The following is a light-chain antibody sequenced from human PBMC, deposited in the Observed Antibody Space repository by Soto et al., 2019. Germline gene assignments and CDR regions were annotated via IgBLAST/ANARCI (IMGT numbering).Light chain of an antibody. V-gene: IGLV2-14*01. CDR1: NSDVGGYNY. J-gene: IGLJ1*01. CDR3: RSYTSISTIYL. Sequence: QSVLTQPASVSGSPGQSITISCTGTNSDVGGYNYVSWYQQHPGKAPELMIYEVSHRPSGVSNRFSGSKSDNTASLTISGPQAEDEAAYYCRSYTSISTIYLFGSGTKVTVL. CDR2: EVS.